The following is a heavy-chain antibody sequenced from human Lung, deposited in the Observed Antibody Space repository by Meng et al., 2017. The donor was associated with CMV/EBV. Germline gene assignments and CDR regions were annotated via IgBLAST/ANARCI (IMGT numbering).Heavy chain of an antibody. CDR2: IKQDGSEK. D-gene: IGHD3-9*01. V-gene: IGHV3-7*01. CDR3: ARDRPNYDILTGYPIPLFDY. J-gene: IGHJ4*02. Sequence: SSYWMSWVRQAPGKGLEWVANIKQDGSEKYYVDSVKGRFTISRDNAKNSLYLQMNSLRAEDTAVYYCARDRPNYDILTGYPIPLFDYWGQGTLVTVSS. CDR1: SSYW.